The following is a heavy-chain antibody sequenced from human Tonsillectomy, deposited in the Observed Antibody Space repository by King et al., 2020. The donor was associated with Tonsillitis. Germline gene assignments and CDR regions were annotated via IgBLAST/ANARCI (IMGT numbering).Heavy chain of an antibody. CDR3: ARELPTVTGTRTETFDV. CDR2: LIPRDGST. V-gene: IGHV1-46*01. Sequence: GQLVQSGAEVKKPGASVKVSCKASGYTFTNHYIHWVRQVPGQGLEWMGILIPRDGSTSYSQRFQGRVTMTRDTSTSTVYMEVSSLTSDDTAVYYCARELPTVTGTRTETFDVWGQGTMVTVSS. CDR1: GYTFTNHY. D-gene: IGHD6-19*01. J-gene: IGHJ3*01.